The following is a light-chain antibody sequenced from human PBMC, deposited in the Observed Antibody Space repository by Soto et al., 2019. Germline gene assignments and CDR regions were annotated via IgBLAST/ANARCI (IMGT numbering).Light chain of an antibody. Sequence: TQSPSTLSGSVGDRVTITCRASQTISSWLAWYQQKPGQAPRLLIYDASTRATGIPDRFSGSGSGTDFTLTISRLEPEDFAVYYCHQYGSSPPYTFGQGTKLEIK. J-gene: IGKJ2*01. CDR1: QTISSW. CDR2: DAS. V-gene: IGKV3-20*01. CDR3: HQYGSSPPYT.